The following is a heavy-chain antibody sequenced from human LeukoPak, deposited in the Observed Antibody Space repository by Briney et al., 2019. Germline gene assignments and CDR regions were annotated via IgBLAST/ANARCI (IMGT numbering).Heavy chain of an antibody. Sequence: GFLRLSCAASGFTFTSYAMSWVRQAPGKGLEWVSAISGSGGSTYYADSVKGRFTISRDNSKNTLYLQMNSLRAEDTAVYYCARSHGFLEWLLYEVVYYYMDVWGKGTTVTVSS. V-gene: IGHV3-23*01. J-gene: IGHJ6*03. CDR3: ARSHGFLEWLLYEVVYYYMDV. CDR2: ISGSGGST. D-gene: IGHD3-3*01. CDR1: GFTFTSYA.